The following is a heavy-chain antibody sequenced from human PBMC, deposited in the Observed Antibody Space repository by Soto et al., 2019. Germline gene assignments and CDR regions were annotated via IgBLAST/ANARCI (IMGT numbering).Heavy chain of an antibody. J-gene: IGHJ5*02. CDR1: GGTIRSPDW. CDR3: ARGRGRYSSGWSWFDP. D-gene: IGHD6-19*01. Sequence: SETLSLTCGVSGGTIRSPDWWTWVRQPPGKGLEWIGEIFQSGSTNYTPSLESRVTISVDKSKNQFSLTLTSVTAADTAVYFCARGRGRYSSGWSWFDPWGQGLLVTVSS. V-gene: IGHV4-4*02. CDR2: IFQSGST.